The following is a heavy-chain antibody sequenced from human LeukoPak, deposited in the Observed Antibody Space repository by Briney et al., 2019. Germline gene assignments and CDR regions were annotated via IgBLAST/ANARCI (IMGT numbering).Heavy chain of an antibody. V-gene: IGHV1-2*02. D-gene: IGHD3-10*01. CDR1: GYTFTGYY. J-gene: IGHJ4*02. Sequence: ASVKVSCKSSGYTFTGYYMHWVRQAPGQGLVWMGWINPNSGGTNYAQKFQGRVTMTRDTSISTAYMELSRLRSDDTAVYYCARDILWFGELFSHWGQGTLVTVSS. CDR2: INPNSGGT. CDR3: ARDILWFGELFSH.